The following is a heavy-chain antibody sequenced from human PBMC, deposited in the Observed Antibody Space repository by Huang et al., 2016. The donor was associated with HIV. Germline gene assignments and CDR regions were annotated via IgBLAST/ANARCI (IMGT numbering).Heavy chain of an antibody. CDR3: ARDKEAGTPFFDP. CDR2: NKGDGLT. J-gene: IGHJ5*02. Sequence: QVQLVQSGAEVEKPGASVNLSCKASGFNFLTYALHWVRQAPGQRLEWMGGNKGDGLTKYSQKVQGRVTCTRDRSAGTVDVDFKSLTYEDTAVYYCARDKEAGTPFFDPWGQGTLVTVSS. D-gene: IGHD6-19*01. CDR1: GFNFLTYA. V-gene: IGHV1-3*01.